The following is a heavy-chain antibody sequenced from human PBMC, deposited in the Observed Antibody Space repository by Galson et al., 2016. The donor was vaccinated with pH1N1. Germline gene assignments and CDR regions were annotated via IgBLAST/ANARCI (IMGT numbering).Heavy chain of an antibody. CDR3: AKNQGIRDAFDV. Sequence: SLRLSCAASGFRFSSYAFSWVRQAPGKGLEWISVVMNNIGTTFYSESVKGRFTISRDNSKNTLYLEIQSLRVEDTAIYYCAKNQGIRDAFDVWGPGTMVIVSS. CDR1: GFRFSSYA. V-gene: IGHV3-23*01. J-gene: IGHJ3*01. D-gene: IGHD2/OR15-2a*01. CDR2: VMNNIGTT.